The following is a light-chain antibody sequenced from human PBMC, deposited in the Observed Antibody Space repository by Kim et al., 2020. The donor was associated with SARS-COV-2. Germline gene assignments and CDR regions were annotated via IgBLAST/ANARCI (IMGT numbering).Light chain of an antibody. V-gene: IGKV3-20*01. CDR3: QQYGSSPLLT. Sequence: SPGERATLSCRASQSISSTYLAWYQQRPGQAPRLLSYGASSRATGIPDRFSGSGSETDFTLTISRLGPEDFAVYYCQQYGSSPLLTFGGGTKLEI. CDR2: GAS. J-gene: IGKJ4*01. CDR1: QSISSTY.